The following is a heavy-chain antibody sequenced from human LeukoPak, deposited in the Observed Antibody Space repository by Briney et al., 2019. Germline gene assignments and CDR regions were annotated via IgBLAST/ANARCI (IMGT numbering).Heavy chain of an antibody. V-gene: IGHV5-51*01. D-gene: IGHD4-17*01. CDR3: ARRSDYVGDY. CDR1: GFSVTTSY. J-gene: IGHJ4*02. Sequence: GGSLRVSCAASGFSVTTSYMSWVRQAPGKGLEWMGLIYPGDSDIRYGPSFQGQVTISADKSISTAYLQWSSLKASDTAIYYCARRSDYVGDYWGQGTLVTVS. CDR2: IYPGDSDI.